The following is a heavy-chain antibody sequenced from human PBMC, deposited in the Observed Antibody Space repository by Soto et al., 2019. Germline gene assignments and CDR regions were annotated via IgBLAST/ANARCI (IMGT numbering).Heavy chain of an antibody. CDR3: AHRPSGWFLFDY. J-gene: IGHJ4*02. CDR1: GFSLSTSGVG. V-gene: IGHV2-5*01. CDR2: IYWNGDK. D-gene: IGHD6-19*01. Sequence: QITLKESGPTLVKPTQTLTLTCTFSGFSLSTSGVGVGWIRQSPGKALQWLALIYWNGDKRYNPSLKTRLTITQDTSKNQVVLTLTNMDPVDTATYYCAHRPSGWFLFDYWGQGTLVTVSS.